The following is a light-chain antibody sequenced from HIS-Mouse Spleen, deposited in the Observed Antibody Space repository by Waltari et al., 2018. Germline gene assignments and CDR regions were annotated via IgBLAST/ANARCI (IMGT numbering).Light chain of an antibody. V-gene: IGLV1-44*01. J-gene: IGLJ2*01. CDR3: AAWDDSLNGVV. CDR2: SNN. Sequence: QSVLTQPPSASGTPGQRVTISCSGSSSNIGSNPVNWYQQPPETAPKLLIYSNNQRPSGVPDRFSGSKSGTSASLAISGLQSEDEADYYCAAWDDSLNGVVFGGGTKLTVL. CDR1: SSNIGSNP.